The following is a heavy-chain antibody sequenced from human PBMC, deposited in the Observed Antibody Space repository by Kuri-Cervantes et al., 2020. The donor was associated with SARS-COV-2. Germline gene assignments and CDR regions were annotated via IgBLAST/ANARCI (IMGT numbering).Heavy chain of an antibody. CDR2: IYYSGST. CDR1: GGSISSYY. CDR3: ARRWRGTAMVNAFDI. D-gene: IGHD5-18*01. J-gene: IGHJ3*02. Sequence: SCTVSGGSISSYYWSWIRQPPGKGLEWIGYIYYSGSTNYNPSPQSRVTVSVDTSKNQFSLKLSSVTAADTAVYYCARRWRGTAMVNAFDIWGQGTMVTVSS. V-gene: IGHV4-59*12.